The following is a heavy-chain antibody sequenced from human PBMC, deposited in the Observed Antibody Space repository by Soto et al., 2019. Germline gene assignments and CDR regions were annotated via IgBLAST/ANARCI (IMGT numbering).Heavy chain of an antibody. Sequence: SVKVSCKASGGTFSSYAISWVRQAPGQGLEWMGGIIPIFGTANYAQKFQGRVTITADESTSTAYMELSSLRSEDTAVYYCARDLLRYFDWLSHYGMDVWGQGTTVTVSS. J-gene: IGHJ6*02. CDR2: IIPIFGTA. D-gene: IGHD3-9*01. V-gene: IGHV1-69*13. CDR3: ARDLLRYFDWLSHYGMDV. CDR1: GGTFSSYA.